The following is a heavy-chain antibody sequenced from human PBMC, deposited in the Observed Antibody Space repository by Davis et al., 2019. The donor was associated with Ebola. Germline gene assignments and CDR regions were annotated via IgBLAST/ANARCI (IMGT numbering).Heavy chain of an antibody. CDR2: IIPMHDVT. CDR1: GGSFTTYDA. V-gene: IGHV1-69*04. Sequence: SVKVSCKPSGGSFTTYDAINWVRQAPGRGLEWMGRIIPMHDVTNYSKKFQDRVTFSADTSTSTMYLTLTSLASEDTAIYYCARGPWVITARRGLTLDFWGQGTLVTVSS. D-gene: IGHD3-10*01. J-gene: IGHJ4*02. CDR3: ARGPWVITARRGLTLDF.